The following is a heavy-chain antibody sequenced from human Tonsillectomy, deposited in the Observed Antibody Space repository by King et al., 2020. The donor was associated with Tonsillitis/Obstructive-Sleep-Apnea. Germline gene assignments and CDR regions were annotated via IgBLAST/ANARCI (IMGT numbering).Heavy chain of an antibody. D-gene: IGHD6-19*01. Sequence: VQLVESGAEVKKPGASVKVSCTVSGYTLTELSMHWVRQAPGKGLEWMGGFDPEDGETIYAQKFQGRVTMTEDTSTDTAYMELSRLRSEDTAVYYCATGGPLIAVAGSDAFDIWGQGTMVTVSS. CDR2: FDPEDGET. V-gene: IGHV1-24*01. CDR3: ATGGPLIAVAGSDAFDI. CDR1: GYTLTELS. J-gene: IGHJ3*02.